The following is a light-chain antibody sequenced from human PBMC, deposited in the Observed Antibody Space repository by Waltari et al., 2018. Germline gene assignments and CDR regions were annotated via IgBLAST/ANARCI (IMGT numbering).Light chain of an antibody. CDR1: QSVSSY. CDR2: GAS. J-gene: IGKJ1*01. Sequence: EIVLTQSPATLSLSPGERATLSCRASQSVSSYLAWYQQKPGQAPRLLIYGASNRATGIPARFSGIGSGTDFTLTISSLEPEDFAVYYCQHRGDWPPTWTFGQGTKVEIK. V-gene: IGKV3-11*01. CDR3: QHRGDWPPTWT.